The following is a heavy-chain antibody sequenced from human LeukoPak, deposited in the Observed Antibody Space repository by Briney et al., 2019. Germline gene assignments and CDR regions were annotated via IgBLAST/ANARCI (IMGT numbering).Heavy chain of an antibody. CDR2: IYYSGST. CDR1: GGSISSRSHY. Sequence: SETLSLTCTVSGGSISSRSHYWSWIRQPPGKGLEWIGYIYYSGSTNYNPSLKSRVTISVDTSKNQFSLKLSSVTAADTAVYYCARGGYSSSSDWFDPWGQGTLVTVSS. J-gene: IGHJ5*02. D-gene: IGHD6-6*01. CDR3: ARGGYSSSSDWFDP. V-gene: IGHV4-61*01.